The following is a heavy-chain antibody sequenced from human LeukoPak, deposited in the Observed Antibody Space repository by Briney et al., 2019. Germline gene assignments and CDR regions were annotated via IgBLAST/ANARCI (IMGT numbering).Heavy chain of an antibody. CDR1: GFTFSSYA. CDR3: AKDLYCSSTSCPEDFYYYYGMDV. Sequence: GGSLRLSCAASGFTFSSYAMSWVRQAPGKGLEWVSVISGMGGNTYYADSGKGRFTISRDNTKNTLYLQMNSLRAEDTAVYYCAKDLYCSSTSCPEDFYYYYGMDVWGQGTTVTVSS. V-gene: IGHV3-23*01. D-gene: IGHD2-2*01. CDR2: ISGMGGNT. J-gene: IGHJ6*02.